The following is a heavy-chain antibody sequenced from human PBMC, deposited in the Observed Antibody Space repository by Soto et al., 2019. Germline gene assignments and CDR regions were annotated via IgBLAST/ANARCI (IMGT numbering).Heavy chain of an antibody. CDR1: GFIFSSYA. Sequence: GGSLRLSCGSSGFIFSSYAMSWVRQAPGEGLEWVSGIGGSGSGTYYADSVKGRFTISRDNSKNTLYLQMNSLRAEDTAVYFCVKDLSFVVVATANYYYGMDVWGQGTTVTVSS. CDR2: IGGSGSGT. J-gene: IGHJ6*02. D-gene: IGHD2-15*01. CDR3: VKDLSFVVVATANYYYGMDV. V-gene: IGHV3-23*01.